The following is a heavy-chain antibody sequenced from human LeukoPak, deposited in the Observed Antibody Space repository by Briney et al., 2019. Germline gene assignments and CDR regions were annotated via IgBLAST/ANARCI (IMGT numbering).Heavy chain of an antibody. J-gene: IGHJ6*02. CDR3: ARDIVVVPAAMSMDV. CDR1: VYTFTGYY. V-gene: IGHV1-2*02. D-gene: IGHD2-2*01. CDR2: INPNSGGT. Sequence: GASVTVSCKASVYTFTGYYMHWVRQAPGQGLEWMGWINPNSGGTNYAQKFQGRVTMTRDTSISTAYMELSRLRSDDTAVYYCARDIVVVPAAMSMDVWGQGTTVTVSS.